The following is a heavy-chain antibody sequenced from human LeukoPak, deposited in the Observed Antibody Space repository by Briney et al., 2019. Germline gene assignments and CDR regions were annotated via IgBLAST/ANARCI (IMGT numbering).Heavy chain of an antibody. CDR3: ARTDGYNSLDY. J-gene: IGHJ4*02. CDR2: ISSGSSYI. CDR1: GFTFSSYS. V-gene: IGHV3-21*01. Sequence: GGSLRLSCAASGFTFSSYSMNWVRQAPGKGLEWVSSISSGSSYIYYADSVKGLFTISRDNAKNSLYLQMNSLRAEDTAVYYCARTDGYNSLDYWGQGTLVTVSS. D-gene: IGHD5-24*01.